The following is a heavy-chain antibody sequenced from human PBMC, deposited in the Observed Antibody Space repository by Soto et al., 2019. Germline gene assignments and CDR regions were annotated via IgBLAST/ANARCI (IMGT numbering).Heavy chain of an antibody. CDR3: ARDQSSSGYLDY. D-gene: IGHD3-22*01. J-gene: IGHJ4*02. V-gene: IGHV4-59*11. CDR1: GGSLSSHY. CDR2: IYYSGFT. Sequence: PSETLSLTCTVSGGSLSSHYWSWIRQPPGKGLEWIGYIYYSGFTDYNPSLKSRVTISEDTSKNQFSLRLTSGTATDTAVSYYARDQSSSGYLDYWGQGILFTVS.